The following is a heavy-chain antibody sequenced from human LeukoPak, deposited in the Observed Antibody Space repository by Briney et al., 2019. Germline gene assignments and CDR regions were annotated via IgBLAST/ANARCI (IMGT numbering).Heavy chain of an antibody. J-gene: IGHJ6*02. CDR3: AKVPYSDYGSGRPPFMDV. Sequence: GGSLRLFCAASGFTFSSYSKKWVRQAPGKGLEWTSYISSSSRTIYYADAVRGRFTISRDNSKNTLYLQMDSLRAEDTAIYYCAKVPYSDYGSGRPPFMDVWGQGATVAVSS. CDR1: GFTFSSYS. CDR2: ISSSSRTI. V-gene: IGHV3-48*01. D-gene: IGHD3-10*01.